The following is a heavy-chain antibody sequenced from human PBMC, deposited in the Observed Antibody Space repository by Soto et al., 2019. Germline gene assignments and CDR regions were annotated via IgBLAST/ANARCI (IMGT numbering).Heavy chain of an antibody. D-gene: IGHD3-22*01. CDR2: IYYSGST. Sequence: VQLQESGPGLVKPSETLSLTCTVSGGSVSSGSYYWSWFRQPPGKGLEWIGYIYYSGSTNYNPSLKSLVTISVDTSKNQFSLKLTSVTAADTAVYYCARMVYYDRSGPYNWFDPWGQGTLVAVSS. J-gene: IGHJ5*02. CDR1: GGSVSSGSYY. CDR3: ARMVYYDRSGPYNWFDP. V-gene: IGHV4-61*01.